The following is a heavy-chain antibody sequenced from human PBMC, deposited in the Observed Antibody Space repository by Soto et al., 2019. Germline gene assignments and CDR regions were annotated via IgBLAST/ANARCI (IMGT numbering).Heavy chain of an antibody. CDR3: TRDRDSRRGWDYFDH. D-gene: IGHD4-4*01. CDR2: IWFDGSNK. V-gene: IGHV3-33*01. J-gene: IGHJ4*02. CDR1: GFTFSGYG. Sequence: QVQLVESGGGVVQPGTSLRLSCAVSGFTFSGYGMHWVRQAPGKGLEWVAVIWFDGSNKNYADSVKGRFTISRDDSKNTLYLQMNSLSAEDTAVYYCTRDRDSRRGWDYFDHWGQGTLVTVSS.